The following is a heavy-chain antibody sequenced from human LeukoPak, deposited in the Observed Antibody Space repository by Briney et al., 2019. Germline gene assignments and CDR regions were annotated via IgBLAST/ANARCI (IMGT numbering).Heavy chain of an antibody. CDR2: IYYSGST. Sequence: SETLSLTCTVSGGSISSSSYYWGWIRQPPGKGLEWIGSIYYSGSTYYNPSLKSRVTISVDTSKNQFSLKLSSVTAADTAVYYCARELNHITIFGVVIPQGPYDYWGQGTLVTVSS. D-gene: IGHD3-3*01. CDR3: ARELNHITIFGVVIPQGPYDY. CDR1: GGSISSSSYY. V-gene: IGHV4-39*07. J-gene: IGHJ4*02.